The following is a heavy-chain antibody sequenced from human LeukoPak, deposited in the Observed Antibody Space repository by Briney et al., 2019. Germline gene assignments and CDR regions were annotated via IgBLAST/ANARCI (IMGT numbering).Heavy chain of an antibody. CDR3: ARDFGSGWYNYYYYMDV. V-gene: IGHV3-33*01. CDR2: ILYDGSNK. D-gene: IGHD6-19*01. J-gene: IGHJ6*03. Sequence: GGSLRLSCAASGFTFSSYGMHWVRQAPGKGLEWVAVILYDGSNKYYADSVKGRFTISRVNSKNTLYLQMNSLRAEDTAVYYCARDFGSGWYNYYYYMDVWGKGTTVTVSS. CDR1: GFTFSSYG.